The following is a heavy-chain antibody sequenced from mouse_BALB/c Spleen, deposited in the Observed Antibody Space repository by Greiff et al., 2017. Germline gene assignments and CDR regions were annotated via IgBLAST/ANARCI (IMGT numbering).Heavy chain of an antibody. CDR1: GYTFTSYT. V-gene: IGHV1-4*02. CDR2: INPSSGYT. J-gene: IGHJ3*01. Sequence: VQVVESAAELARPGASVKMSCKASGYTFTSYTMHWVKQRPGQGLEWIGYINPSSGYTEYNQKFKDKTTLTADKSSSTAYMQLSSLTSEDSAVYYCARSYTATLAYWGQGTLVTVSA. D-gene: IGHD1-2*01. CDR3: ARSYTATLAY.